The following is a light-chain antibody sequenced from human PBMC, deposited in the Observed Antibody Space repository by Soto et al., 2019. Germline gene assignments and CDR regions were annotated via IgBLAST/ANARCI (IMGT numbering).Light chain of an antibody. CDR1: QSVLYSSNNKNY. V-gene: IGKV4-1*01. Sequence: DIVMTQSPDSLAVSLGERATINCKSSQSVLYSSNNKNYLAWYQQKPGQPPKLLIHWASTRESGVPDRFSGSGSGRDFTLTISSLQAEDVAVYYCQQYYSNPYTFGQGNKLQIK. CDR3: QQYYSNPYT. CDR2: WAS. J-gene: IGKJ2*01.